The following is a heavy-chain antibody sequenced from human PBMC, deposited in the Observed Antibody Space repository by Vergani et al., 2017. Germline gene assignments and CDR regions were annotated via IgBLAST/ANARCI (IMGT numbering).Heavy chain of an antibody. J-gene: IGHJ4*02. CDR3: ARAGDWGGQYYFDY. V-gene: IGHV3-23*01. CDR1: GFTFSSYA. D-gene: IGHD3/OR15-3a*01. Sequence: EVQLLESGGGLVQPGGSLRLSCAASGFTFSSYAMSWVRQAPGKGLEWVSAISSSGGSTYYADSVKGRFTISRDNAKTSLYLQMNSLRAEDTAVYYCARAGDWGGQYYFDYWGQGTLVTVSS. CDR2: ISSSGGST.